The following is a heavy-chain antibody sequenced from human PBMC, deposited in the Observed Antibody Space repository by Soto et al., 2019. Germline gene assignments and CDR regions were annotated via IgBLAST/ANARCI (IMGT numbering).Heavy chain of an antibody. J-gene: IGHJ4*02. CDR2: INRDESNT. V-gene: IGHV3-74*01. Sequence: GGSLRLSCEASGFSFSSEWMHWVRQAPGKGLVWVSRINRDESNTGYADSVKGRFTISRDNAKNTLYLQMNSLRAEDTAVYYCATDLGYCNSATCYSYFSSWGQGTLVTVSS. CDR3: ATDLGYCNSATCYSYFSS. D-gene: IGHD2-2*01. CDR1: GFSFSSEW.